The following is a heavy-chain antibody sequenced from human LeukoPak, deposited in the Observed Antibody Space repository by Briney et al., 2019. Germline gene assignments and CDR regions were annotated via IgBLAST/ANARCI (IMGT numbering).Heavy chain of an antibody. J-gene: IGHJ4*02. CDR1: GDSVSSNSAA. CDR2: TYYRSKWYN. D-gene: IGHD6-19*01. CDR3: ARGSLLEGSGWPAFDY. V-gene: IGHV6-1*01. Sequence: SQTLSLTCAISGDSVSSNSAAWNWIRQSPSRGLEWLGRTYYRSKWYNDYAVSVKSRITINPDTSKNQFSLQLNSVTPEDTAVYYCARGSLLEGSGWPAFDYWGQGTLVTVSS.